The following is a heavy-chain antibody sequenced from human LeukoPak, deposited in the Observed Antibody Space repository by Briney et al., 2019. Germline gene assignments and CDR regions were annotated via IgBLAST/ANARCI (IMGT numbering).Heavy chain of an antibody. CDR3: ASVDPGGTPYPGGYSDAFDI. CDR2: INPNSGGT. Sequence: ASVKVSCKASGYTFTASGLCWVRQAPGQGLEWMGWINPNSGGTNYAQKFQGRVTMTRDTSISTAYMELSRLRSDDTTVYYCASVDPGGTPYPGGYSDAFDIWGQGTMVTVSS. J-gene: IGHJ3*02. D-gene: IGHD6-13*01. CDR1: GYTFTASG. V-gene: IGHV1-2*02.